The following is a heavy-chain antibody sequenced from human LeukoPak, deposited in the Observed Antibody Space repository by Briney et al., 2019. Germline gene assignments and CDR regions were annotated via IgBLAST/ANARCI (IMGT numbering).Heavy chain of an antibody. CDR3: ARAYTMVATFDY. V-gene: IGHV1-46*01. CDR2: INPSGGST. CDR1: GYILTTYY. J-gene: IGHJ4*02. Sequence: ASVKVSCKASGYILTTYYIHWVRQAPGQGLEWMGIINPSGGSTTYAQKFQGRVTMTRDTSTSTVYMELSSLKSEDTAVYYCARAYTMVATFDYWGQGTLVTVSS. D-gene: IGHD3-10*01.